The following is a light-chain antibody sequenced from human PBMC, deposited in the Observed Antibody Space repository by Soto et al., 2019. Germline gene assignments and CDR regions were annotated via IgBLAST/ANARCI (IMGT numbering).Light chain of an antibody. V-gene: IGKV1-33*01. J-gene: IGKJ5*01. CDR1: QDISIF. Sequence: DIQLTQSPPSLSASIGDRVTITCQATQDISIFLNWYQQKPGKAPELLIYDATILETGAPSRFSGSGSGTDFTFTISGLQPEDLATYYCQQFHALPITLGQGTRLEIK. CDR3: QQFHALPIT. CDR2: DAT.